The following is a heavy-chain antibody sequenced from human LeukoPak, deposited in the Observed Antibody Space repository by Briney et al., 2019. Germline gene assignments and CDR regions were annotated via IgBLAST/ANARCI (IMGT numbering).Heavy chain of an antibody. CDR3: ARADYMDV. CDR1: GFNFLSYE. Sequence: WGSLRLSCEDSGFNFLSYEFNWVRQAPGKGLEWIAYITSAGNNRYYADSVKGRFTISRDDAKDSLFLQLDSLRPEDTALYYCARADYMDVWGKGTWVTVS. CDR2: ITSAGNNR. V-gene: IGHV3-48*03. J-gene: IGHJ6*03.